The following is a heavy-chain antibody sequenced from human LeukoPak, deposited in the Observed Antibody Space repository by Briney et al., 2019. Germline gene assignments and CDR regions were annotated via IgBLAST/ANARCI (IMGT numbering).Heavy chain of an antibody. V-gene: IGHV4-31*03. CDR3: ARLNSRMTTASPAPAY. D-gene: IGHD4-11*01. CDR1: GGSISSGGYY. J-gene: IGHJ4*02. Sequence: SETLSLTCTVSGGSISSGGYYWSWIRQHPGKGLEWIGYIYYSGSTYYNPSLKSRVTISVDTSKNQFSLKLSSVTAADTAVYYCARLNSRMTTASPAPAYWGQGTLVTVSS. CDR2: IYYSGST.